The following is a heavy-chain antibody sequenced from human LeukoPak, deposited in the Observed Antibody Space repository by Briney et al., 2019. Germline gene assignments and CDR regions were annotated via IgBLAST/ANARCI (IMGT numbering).Heavy chain of an antibody. CDR2: IYYIGST. Sequence: SETLSLTCTVSGGSISSYYWSWIRQPPGKGLGWIGYIYYIGSTNYNPSLKSRVTISVDTSKNQFSLKLSSVTAADTAVYYCARVGCSGGSCLLDYWGQGTLVTVSS. D-gene: IGHD2-15*01. CDR1: GGSISSYY. J-gene: IGHJ4*02. CDR3: ARVGCSGGSCLLDY. V-gene: IGHV4-59*01.